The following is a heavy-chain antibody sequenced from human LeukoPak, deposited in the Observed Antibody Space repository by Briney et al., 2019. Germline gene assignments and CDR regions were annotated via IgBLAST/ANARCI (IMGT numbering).Heavy chain of an antibody. J-gene: IGHJ4*02. Sequence: ASETLSLTCAVYGGSFSGYYWSWIRQPPGKGLEWIGEINHSGSTDYNPSLKSRVTISVDTSKNQFSLKLSSVTAADTAVYYCARRAKDIVVVPAAKTPFDYWGQGTLVTVSS. CDR3: ARRAKDIVVVPAAKTPFDY. D-gene: IGHD2-2*01. CDR1: GGSFSGYY. V-gene: IGHV4-34*01. CDR2: INHSGST.